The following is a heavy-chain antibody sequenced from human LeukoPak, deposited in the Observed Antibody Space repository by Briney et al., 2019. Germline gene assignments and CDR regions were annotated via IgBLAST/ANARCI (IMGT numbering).Heavy chain of an antibody. Sequence: GGSLRLSCAASGFPFNSYWMTWVRQAPGKGLEWVANINQDGSDKYYVDSVKGRFTISRDNAKNSVYLQMNSLRAEETAVYYCASRYCSTPTFPYVGVFDYWGQGALVTVSS. V-gene: IGHV3-7*01. CDR3: ASRYCSTPTFPYVGVFDY. CDR1: GFPFNSYW. D-gene: IGHD2-2*01. J-gene: IGHJ4*02. CDR2: INQDGSDK.